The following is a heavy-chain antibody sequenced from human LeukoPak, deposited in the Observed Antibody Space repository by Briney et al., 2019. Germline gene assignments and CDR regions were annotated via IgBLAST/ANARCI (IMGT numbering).Heavy chain of an antibody. CDR2: IKQDGSEK. J-gene: IGHJ5*02. D-gene: IGHD6-19*01. CDR3: ARDWGIAVAGWGENWFDP. Sequence: PSETLSLTCAIYGGSFSGYYWSWVRQAPGKGLEWVANIKQDGSEKYYVDSVKGRFTISRDNAKNSLYLQMNSLRAEDTAVYYCARDWGIAVAGWGENWFDPWGQGTLVTVSS. CDR1: GGSFSGYY. V-gene: IGHV3-7*01.